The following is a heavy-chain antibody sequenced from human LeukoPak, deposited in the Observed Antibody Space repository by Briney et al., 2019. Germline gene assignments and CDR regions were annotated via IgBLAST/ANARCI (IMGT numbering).Heavy chain of an antibody. CDR3: ARVRVTTVTTGSPFDY. D-gene: IGHD4-17*01. V-gene: IGHV4-34*01. CDR1: GGSFSGYY. CDR2: INHSGST. J-gene: IGHJ4*02. Sequence: SETLSLTCAVYGGSFSGYYWSWIRQPPGKGLEWIGEINHSGSTNYNPSLKSRVTISVDTSKNQFSLKLSSVTAADTAVYYCARVRVTTVTTGSPFDYWGQGTLVTVSS.